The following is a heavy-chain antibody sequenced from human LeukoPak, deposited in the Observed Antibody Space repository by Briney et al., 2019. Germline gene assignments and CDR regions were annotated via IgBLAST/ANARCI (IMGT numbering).Heavy chain of an antibody. CDR2: ISGYNGDI. J-gene: IGHJ4*02. V-gene: IGHV1-18*01. CDR1: GYTFTSYG. CDR3: ARVLSREGYFDY. D-gene: IGHD5-24*01. Sequence: GASVKVSCKASGYTFTSYGINWVRQAPGQGLEWMGWISGYNGDINYAQRLQGRVTMTTDTSTSTAYMELRSLSSDDTAVYYCARVLSREGYFDYWGQGTLVTVSS.